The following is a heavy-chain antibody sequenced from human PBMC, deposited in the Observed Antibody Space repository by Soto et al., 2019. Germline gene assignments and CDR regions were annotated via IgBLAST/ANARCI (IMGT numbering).Heavy chain of an antibody. D-gene: IGHD4-17*01. CDR2: ISAYNGNT. V-gene: IGHV1-18*01. CDR3: ARDDYGDPSSSTVDY. Sequence: GTSVKVSCTASGYTFTSYGISWVRQAPGQGLEWMGWISAYNGNTNYAPKLQGRVTMTTDTSTSTAYMELRSLRSDDTAVYYCARDDYGDPSSSTVDYWGQGTLVTVSS. CDR1: GYTFTSYG. J-gene: IGHJ4*02.